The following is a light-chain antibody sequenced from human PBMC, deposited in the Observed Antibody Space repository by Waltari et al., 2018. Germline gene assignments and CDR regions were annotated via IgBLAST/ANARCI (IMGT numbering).Light chain of an antibody. CDR2: GVS. J-gene: IGKJ1*01. CDR3: QQYDGAPPTWT. Sequence: ESVLTQSPGPLSLSPGERATLSCRASQSVSGIYLAWYQQKPGQAPRLLIYGVSTRATSIADRFSGSGSGTDFTLTISRLEPEDFAVYDCQQYDGAPPTWTFGQGTTVEVK. CDR1: QSVSGIY. V-gene: IGKV3-20*01.